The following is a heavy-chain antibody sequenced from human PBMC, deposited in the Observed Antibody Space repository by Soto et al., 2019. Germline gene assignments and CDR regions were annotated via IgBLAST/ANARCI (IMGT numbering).Heavy chain of an antibody. Sequence: GSLRLSCADSGFILRNYWMSWVRQAPGMGLQWVASIKEDGSEKYYVDPVKGRFTISRENAKNSLYLQMNSLRAEDTAVYYCARYRSLDHWGQGILVTVSS. V-gene: IGHV3-7*03. D-gene: IGHD3-16*02. CDR2: IKEDGSEK. J-gene: IGHJ5*02. CDR3: ARYRSLDH. CDR1: GFILRNYW.